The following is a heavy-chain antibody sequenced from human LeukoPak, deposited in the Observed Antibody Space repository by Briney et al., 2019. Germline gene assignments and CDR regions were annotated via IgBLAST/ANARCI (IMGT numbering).Heavy chain of an antibody. CDR1: GFTFSSYW. CDR3: AKDIEPPGLFLDS. CDR2: IKYDASER. Sequence: PGGTLRLSCAASGFTFSSYWMTWVRQTPGKGLEWVANIKYDASERDYLDSAKGRFTISRDNAKNSLYLQMSSLRAEYTAVCYCAKDIEPPGLFLDSWGRGTLVTVSS. D-gene: IGHD1-14*01. J-gene: IGHJ4*02. V-gene: IGHV3-7*04.